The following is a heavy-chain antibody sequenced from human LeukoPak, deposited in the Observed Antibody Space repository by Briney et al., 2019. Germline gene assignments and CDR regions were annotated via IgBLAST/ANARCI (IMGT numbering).Heavy chain of an antibody. Sequence: PGGSLRLSCAASGFTLSNYYMNWVRQPPGKGLEWIGSIYYSGSTYYNPSLKSRVTISVDTSKNQFSLKLSSVTAADTAVYYCARDLLGFGELFLGNFDYWGQGTLVTVSS. V-gene: IGHV4-39*07. CDR1: GFTLSNYY. J-gene: IGHJ4*02. CDR3: ARDLLGFGELFLGNFDY. CDR2: IYYSGST. D-gene: IGHD3-10*01.